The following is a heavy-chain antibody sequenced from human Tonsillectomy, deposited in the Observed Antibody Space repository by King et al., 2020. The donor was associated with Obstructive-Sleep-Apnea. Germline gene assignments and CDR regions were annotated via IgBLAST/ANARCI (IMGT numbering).Heavy chain of an antibody. D-gene: IGHD3-9*01. CDR3: ARTRTNYDILTGYYTYWYFDL. V-gene: IGHV3-20*01. CDR2: INWNGVST. CDR1: GFTFDDYG. J-gene: IGHJ2*01. Sequence: VQLVESGGGVVRPGGSLRLSCAASGFTFDDYGMSWVRQAPGTGLEWVSGINWNGVSTGYADSVKGRFTFSRDNAKNSLYLQMNRLRAEDTAWYHCARTRTNYDILTGYYTYWYFDLWGRGTLVTVSS.